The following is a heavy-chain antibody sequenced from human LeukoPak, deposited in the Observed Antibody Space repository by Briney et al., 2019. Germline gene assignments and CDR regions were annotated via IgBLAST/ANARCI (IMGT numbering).Heavy chain of an antibody. CDR2: ISSSSSYI. CDR1: GFTFSSYS. V-gene: IGHV3-21*01. Sequence: GGSLRLSCAASGFTFSSYSMNLVRQAPGKGLEWVSSISSSSSYIYYADSVKGRFTIPRDNAKNSLYLQMNSLRAEDTAVYYCARDILAVAGLNWGQGTLVTVSS. J-gene: IGHJ4*02. D-gene: IGHD6-19*01. CDR3: ARDILAVAGLN.